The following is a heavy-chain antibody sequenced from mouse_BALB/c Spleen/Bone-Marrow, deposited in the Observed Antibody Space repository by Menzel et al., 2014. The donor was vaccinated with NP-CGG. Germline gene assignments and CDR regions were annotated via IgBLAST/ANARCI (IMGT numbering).Heavy chain of an antibody. D-gene: IGHD2-3*01. J-gene: IGHJ3*01. Sequence: VQLKESGGGLVHPGGSLKLSCAASGFDFSRYWMGWVRQAPGKGLEWIGEINPDSRTINYTPSLKDKFIISRDNAKNTLYLQMSKMRSEDTALYYCSRLGYYGGFAYWGQGTLVTVFA. CDR2: INPDSRTI. CDR3: SRLGYYGGFAY. V-gene: IGHV4-1*02. CDR1: GFDFSRYW.